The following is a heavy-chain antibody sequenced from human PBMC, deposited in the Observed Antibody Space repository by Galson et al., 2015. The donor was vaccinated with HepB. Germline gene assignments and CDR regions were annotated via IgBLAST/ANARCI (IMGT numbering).Heavy chain of an antibody. CDR3: AREINGDFWSDTHHYYYYMDV. CDR1: GYSFSSYD. V-gene: IGHV1-8*01. D-gene: IGHD3-3*01. J-gene: IGHJ6*03. CDR2: MNPDSGDT. Sequence: SVKVSCKASGYSFSSYDINWVRQAAGQGLEWMGWMNPDSGDTDYAQKFQGRVTMTRDTSITTAYMELSGLRSEDTAVYYCAREINGDFWSDTHHYYYYMDVWGEGTTVTVSS.